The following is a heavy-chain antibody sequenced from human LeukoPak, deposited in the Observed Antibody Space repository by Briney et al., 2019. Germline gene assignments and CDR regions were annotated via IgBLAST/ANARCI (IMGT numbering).Heavy chain of an antibody. V-gene: IGHV3-48*01. CDR1: GFTFRTSG. D-gene: IGHD6-13*01. CDR3: AKTIAAAGPRDAFDI. CDR2: ISSSGTTI. Sequence: PGGSLRLSCAASGFTFRTSGMNWVRQAPGKGLEWVSYISSSGTTISYAQSVKGRFTISRDNSKNTLYLQMNSLRAEDTAVYYCAKTIAAAGPRDAFDIWGQGTMVTVSS. J-gene: IGHJ3*02.